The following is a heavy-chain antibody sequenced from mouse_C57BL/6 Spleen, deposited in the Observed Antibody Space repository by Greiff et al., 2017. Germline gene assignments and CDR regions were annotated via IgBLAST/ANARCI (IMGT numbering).Heavy chain of an antibody. Sequence: VQLQQSGPELVKPGASVKISCKASGYTFTDYYMNWVKQSHGKSLEWIGDINPNNGGTSYNQKFKGKATLTVDKSSSTAYMELRSLTSEDSAVYYCARGVWAFDYWGQGTTLTVSS. J-gene: IGHJ2*01. CDR2: INPNNGGT. V-gene: IGHV1-26*01. CDR1: GYTFTDYY. CDR3: ARGVWAFDY. D-gene: IGHD4-1*01.